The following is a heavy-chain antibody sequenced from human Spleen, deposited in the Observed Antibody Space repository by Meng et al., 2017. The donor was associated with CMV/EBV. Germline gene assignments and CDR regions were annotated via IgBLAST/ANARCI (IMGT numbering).Heavy chain of an antibody. CDR2: ICYDGSNK. Sequence: GGSLRLSCAASGFTFSSYGMHWVRQAPGKGLEWVAVICYDGSNKYYADSVKGRFTISRDNSKNTLYLQMNSLRAEDTAVYYCAKVGCSSTSCYNYFDYWGQGTLVTVSS. D-gene: IGHD2-2*02. CDR1: GFTFSSYG. CDR3: AKVGCSSTSCYNYFDY. V-gene: IGHV3-33*06. J-gene: IGHJ4*02.